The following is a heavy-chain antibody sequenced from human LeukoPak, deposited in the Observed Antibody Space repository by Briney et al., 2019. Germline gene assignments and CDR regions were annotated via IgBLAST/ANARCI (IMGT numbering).Heavy chain of an antibody. Sequence: SGPALVKPTQTLTLTCTFSGFSLSTSGMCVSWIRQPPGKALEWLARIDWDDDKCYSTSLKTRLTISKDTSKNQVVLTMTNMAPVDTATYYCARIQGDGGRGWTRDAFDIWGQGTMVTVSS. J-gene: IGHJ3*02. CDR1: GFSLSTSGMC. CDR3: ARIQGDGGRGWTRDAFDI. D-gene: IGHD4-23*01. CDR2: IDWDDDK. V-gene: IGHV2-70*11.